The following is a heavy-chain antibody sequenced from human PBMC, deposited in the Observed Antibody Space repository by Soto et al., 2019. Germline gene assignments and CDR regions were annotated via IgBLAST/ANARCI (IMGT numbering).Heavy chain of an antibody. J-gene: IGHJ3*02. CDR2: ISAYNGNT. CDR3: ARDTTLPPYNAFDI. CDR1: GYTFTSYG. D-gene: IGHD1-1*01. Sequence: ASVKVSCKASGYTFTSYGISWVRQAPGQGLEWMGWISAYNGNTNYAQKLQGRVTMTTDTSTSTAYMELRSLRSDDTAVYYCARDTTLPPYNAFDIWGQGTMVTVSS. V-gene: IGHV1-18*01.